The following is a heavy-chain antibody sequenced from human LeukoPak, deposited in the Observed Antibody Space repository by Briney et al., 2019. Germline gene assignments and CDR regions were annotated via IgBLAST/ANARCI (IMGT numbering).Heavy chain of an antibody. CDR3: ARDPTVGGIYFDY. D-gene: IGHD4-23*01. V-gene: IGHV3-21*01. Sequence: GALRLSFAGSGFTFSWYSINWVRQAPGKGLEWVSSISSSSSYIYYADSVKGRFTISRDNAKNSLYLQMNSLRAEDTAVYYCARDPTVGGIYFDYWGQGTLVTVSS. J-gene: IGHJ4*02. CDR2: ISSSSSYI. CDR1: GFTFSWYS.